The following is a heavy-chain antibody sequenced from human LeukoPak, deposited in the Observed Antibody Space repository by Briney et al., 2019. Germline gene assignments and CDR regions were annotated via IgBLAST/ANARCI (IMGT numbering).Heavy chain of an antibody. J-gene: IGHJ4*02. Sequence: GGSLRLSCAASGFTFDDYAMHWVRQAPGKGLEWVSGISWNSGSIGYADSVKGRFTISRDNAKNSLYLQMNSLRAEDTALYYCAKDPNKGGSYKVFDYWGQGTLVTVSS. D-gene: IGHD1-26*01. V-gene: IGHV3-9*01. CDR3: AKDPNKGGSYKVFDY. CDR2: ISWNSGSI. CDR1: GFTFDDYA.